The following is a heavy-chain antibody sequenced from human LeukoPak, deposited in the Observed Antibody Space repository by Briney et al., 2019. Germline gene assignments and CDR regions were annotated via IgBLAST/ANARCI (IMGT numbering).Heavy chain of an antibody. CDR2: ISSSSSYI. CDR1: GFTFSNYS. V-gene: IGHV3-21*01. CDR3: ARDYGGSSPFDY. Sequence: GGSLRLSCAASGFTFSNYSMNWVRQAPGKGLEWVSSISSSSSYIYYADSVKGRFTISRDNAKNSLYLQMNSLRAEDTAVYYCARDYGGSSPFDYWGQGTLVTVSS. D-gene: IGHD4-23*01. J-gene: IGHJ4*02.